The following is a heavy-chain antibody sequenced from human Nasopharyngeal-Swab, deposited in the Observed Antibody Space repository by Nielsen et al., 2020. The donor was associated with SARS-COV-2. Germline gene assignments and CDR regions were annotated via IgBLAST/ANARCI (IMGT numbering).Heavy chain of an antibody. CDR2: INPNSGST. V-gene: IGHV1-2*06. J-gene: IGHJ3*02. CDR1: GLNFRSFG. Sequence: ASVKVSCKASGLNFRSFGFTWVRQAPGQGLEWMGRINPNSGSTNSAQKFKGRVTMTRDTSISTAYMGLSGLGSADTALYFCARGACTGNSCYTGANTFHIWGLGTMVTVSS. D-gene: IGHD2-8*02. CDR3: ARGACTGNSCYTGANTFHI.